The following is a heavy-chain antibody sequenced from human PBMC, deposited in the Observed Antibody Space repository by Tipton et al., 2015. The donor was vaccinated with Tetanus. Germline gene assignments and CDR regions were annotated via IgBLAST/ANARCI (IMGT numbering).Heavy chain of an antibody. V-gene: IGHV3-9*01. CDR1: GFTFDDYG. CDR2: ITWNSGSI. Sequence: SLRLSCAASGFTFDDYGMHWVRQVPGKGLEWVSGITWNSGSIGYADSVKGRFTISRDNAKNSLFLQINSLRAEDTAVYYCARQRVAYSSTWYDSWGQGTLVTVSS. J-gene: IGHJ5*01. CDR3: ARQRVAYSSTWYDS. D-gene: IGHD6-19*01.